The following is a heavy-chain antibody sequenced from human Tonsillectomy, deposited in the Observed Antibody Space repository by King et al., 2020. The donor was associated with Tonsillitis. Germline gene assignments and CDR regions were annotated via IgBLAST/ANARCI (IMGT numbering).Heavy chain of an antibody. CDR3: ARETNYDILTGYYYFDY. CDR2: IYYSGST. J-gene: IGHJ4*02. Sequence: LQLQESGPGLVKPSQTLSLTCTVSGGSISSGDYYWSWIRQPPGKGLEWIGYIYYSGSTYYNPSLKSRVTISVDTSKNQFSLKLSSVTAADTAVYYCARETNYDILTGYYYFDYWGQGTLVTVSS. V-gene: IGHV4-30-4*01. D-gene: IGHD3-9*01. CDR1: GGSISSGDYY.